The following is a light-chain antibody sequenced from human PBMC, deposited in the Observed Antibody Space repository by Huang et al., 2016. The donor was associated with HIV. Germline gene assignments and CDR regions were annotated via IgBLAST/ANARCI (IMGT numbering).Light chain of an antibody. CDR3: QQYYDWPPIT. CDR2: GIS. Sequence: EIVMTQSPATLSLSPGETATLSCRASQSLYTLLAWYQQAPGQAPRLLFSGISVRATGVPARFSASGSGTEFTLTISGVQSGDFGAYYCQQYYDWPPITFGQGTRLEI. CDR1: QSLYTL. V-gene: IGKV3-15*01. J-gene: IGKJ5*01.